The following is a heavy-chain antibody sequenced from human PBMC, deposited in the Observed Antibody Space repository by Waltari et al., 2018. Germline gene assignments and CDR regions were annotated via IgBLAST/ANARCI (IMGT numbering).Heavy chain of an antibody. V-gene: IGHV1-69*01. CDR3: ARIGGGLVVRGVGS. J-gene: IGHJ5*02. D-gene: IGHD3-10*01. Sequence: QVQLVQSGAEVKKPGSSVKVSCKASGGTFSSYAISWVRQAPGQGLEWMGGSSPSFGTANYSQKCQGRVTITADESTSTAYMELSSLRSEDTAVYYCARIGGGLVVRGVGSWGQGTLVTVSS. CDR2: SSPSFGTA. CDR1: GGTFSSYA.